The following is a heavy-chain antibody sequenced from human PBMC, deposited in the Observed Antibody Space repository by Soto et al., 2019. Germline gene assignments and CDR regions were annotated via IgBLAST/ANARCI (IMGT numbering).Heavy chain of an antibody. J-gene: IGHJ6*02. CDR2: IYYSGST. Sequence: SETLSLTCTVSGGSISGGGYYWSWVRQSPRRGLEWIGNIYYSGSTYYNPSLRSRLTISVDTSKNQFSLNLSSVTAADTAVYYCARDRLMATAGTARHYFGLDVWGQGTTVTVS. V-gene: IGHV4-31*03. D-gene: IGHD5-18*01. CDR1: GGSISGGGYY. CDR3: ARDRLMATAGTARHYFGLDV.